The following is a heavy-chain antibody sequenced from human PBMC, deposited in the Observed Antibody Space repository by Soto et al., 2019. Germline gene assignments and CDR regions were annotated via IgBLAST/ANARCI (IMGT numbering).Heavy chain of an antibody. Sequence: PGGSLRLSCAASGVTFSSYAMSGARQTPGKELEWVSAISGSGGSTYYADSVKGRFTISRDNSKNTLYLQMNSLRAEDTAVYYCAKRRVQAAMSQAGPFDYWGQGTLVTVSS. V-gene: IGHV3-23*01. CDR3: AKRRVQAAMSQAGPFDY. CDR1: GVTFSSYA. CDR2: ISGSGGST. J-gene: IGHJ4*02. D-gene: IGHD2-2*01.